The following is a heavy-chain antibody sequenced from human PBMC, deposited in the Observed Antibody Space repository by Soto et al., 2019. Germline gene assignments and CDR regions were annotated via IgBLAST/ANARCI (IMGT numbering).Heavy chain of an antibody. Sequence: ASVKVSCKASGFTFTSSAVQWVRQARGQRLEWIGWIVVGSGNTNYAQKFQERVTITRDMSTSTAYMELSSLRSEDTAVYYCAAEPGYGGNFDYWGQGTLVTVSS. CDR1: GFTFTSSA. J-gene: IGHJ4*02. CDR2: IVVGSGNT. D-gene: IGHD4-17*01. CDR3: AAEPGYGGNFDY. V-gene: IGHV1-58*01.